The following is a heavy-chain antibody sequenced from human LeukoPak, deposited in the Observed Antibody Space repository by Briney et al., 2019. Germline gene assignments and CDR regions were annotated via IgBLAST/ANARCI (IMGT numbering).Heavy chain of an antibody. CDR3: AKDRGSSSAYYYYYMDV. J-gene: IGHJ6*03. CDR1: GFTFSSYA. CDR2: ISYDGSNK. Sequence: GGSLRLSCAASGFTFSSYAMHWVRQAPGKGLEWVAVISYDGSNKYYADSVKGRFTISRDNSKTTLYLQMNSLRAEDTAVYYCAKDRGSSSAYYYYYMDVWGKGTTVTVSS. V-gene: IGHV3-30*04. D-gene: IGHD6-6*01.